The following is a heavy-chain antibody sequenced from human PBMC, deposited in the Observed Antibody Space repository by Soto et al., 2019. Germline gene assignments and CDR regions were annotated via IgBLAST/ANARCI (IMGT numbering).Heavy chain of an antibody. CDR1: GFTFSSYD. Sequence: GGSLRLSCAASGFTFSSYDMSWVRQAPGKGLEWVSTISRSGGSTYYADSVKGRFTISRDNSKNTLYLQMHSLRAEDTAVYYCAKGGRTMIEHDTFDIWGQGTMVTVSS. V-gene: IGHV3-23*01. CDR3: AKGGRTMIEHDTFDI. D-gene: IGHD3-22*01. CDR2: ISRSGGST. J-gene: IGHJ3*02.